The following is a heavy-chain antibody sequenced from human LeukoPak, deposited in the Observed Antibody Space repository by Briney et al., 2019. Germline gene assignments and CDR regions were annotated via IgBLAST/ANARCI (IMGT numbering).Heavy chain of an antibody. J-gene: IGHJ4*02. CDR3: ARRHGDYLGGFEY. CDR2: ISSSSSTI. D-gene: IGHD4-17*01. Sequence: GGSLRLSCAASGFTFSSYSMNWVRQAPGKGLEWVSYISSSSSTIYYADSVKGRFTISRDSAKNSLYLQMNSLRAEDTAVYYCARRHGDYLGGFEYWGQGTLVTVSS. V-gene: IGHV3-48*01. CDR1: GFTFSSYS.